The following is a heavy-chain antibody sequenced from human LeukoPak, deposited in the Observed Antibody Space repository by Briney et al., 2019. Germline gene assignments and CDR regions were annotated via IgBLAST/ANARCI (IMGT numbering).Heavy chain of an antibody. J-gene: IGHJ4*02. D-gene: IGHD1-26*01. CDR1: GFTFSSYG. CDR3: ARDRGVGATNLIDY. CDR2: IWYDGSNK. V-gene: IGHV3-33*01. Sequence: HPGGSLRLSCAASGFTFSSYGMHWVRQAPGKGLEWVAVIWYDGSNKYYADSVKGRFTISRDNSKNTLYLQMNSLRAEDTAVYYCARDRGVGATNLIDYWGQGTLVTVSS.